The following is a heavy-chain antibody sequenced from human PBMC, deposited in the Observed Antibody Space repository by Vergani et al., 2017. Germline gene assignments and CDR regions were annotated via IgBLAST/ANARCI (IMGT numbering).Heavy chain of an antibody. CDR3: ARRRVVNCSGGSCYSGSWFDP. CDR1: GGSISSSSYY. V-gene: IGHV4-39*01. D-gene: IGHD2-15*01. J-gene: IGHJ5*02. CDR2: IYYSGST. Sequence: QLQLQESGPGLVKPSETLSLTCTVSGGSISSSSYYWGWIRQPPGKGLEWIGSIYYSGSTYYNPSLKSRVTISVDTSKNQFSLKLSSVTAADTAVYYCARRRVVNCSGGSCYSGSWFDPWGRGTLVTVSS.